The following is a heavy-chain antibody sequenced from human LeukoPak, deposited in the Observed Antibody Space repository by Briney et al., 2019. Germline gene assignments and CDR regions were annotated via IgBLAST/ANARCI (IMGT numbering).Heavy chain of an antibody. CDR2: IRYDGSNK. CDR1: GFTFSSYG. J-gene: IGHJ4*02. V-gene: IGHV3-30*02. CDR3: AKIAGGSNPFDC. D-gene: IGHD6-25*01. Sequence: GGSLRLSCAASGFTFSSYGMHWVRQAPGKGLEWVAFIRYDGSNKYYADSVRGRFTISRDNSKNTLYLQMNSLRAEDTALYYCAKIAGGSNPFDCWGQGTPVTVSS.